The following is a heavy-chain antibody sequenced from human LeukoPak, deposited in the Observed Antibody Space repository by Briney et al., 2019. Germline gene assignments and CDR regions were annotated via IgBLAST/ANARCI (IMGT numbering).Heavy chain of an antibody. V-gene: IGHV1-69*13. J-gene: IGHJ4*02. CDR2: IIPIFGTA. D-gene: IGHD6-13*01. CDR3: ARPGAAAGFGY. CDR1: GGTFSSYA. Sequence: ASVKVSCKASGGTFSSYAISWVRQAPGQGLEWMGGIIPIFGTANYAQKFQGRVTITADESTSTAYMELSSLRSEDTVVYYCARPGAAAGFGYWGQGTLVTVSS.